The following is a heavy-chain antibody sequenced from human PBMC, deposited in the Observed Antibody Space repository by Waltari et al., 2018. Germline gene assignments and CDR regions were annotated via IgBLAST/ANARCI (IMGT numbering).Heavy chain of an antibody. J-gene: IGHJ4*02. CDR2: ISSSISTI. CDR1: GFTFSSYS. CDR3: AREWAAAGTGEGVVDY. Sequence: EVQLVESGGGLVQPGGSLRLSCAASGFTFSSYSMNWVRQAPGKGLEWVSYISSSISTIYYADSVKGRFTISRDNAKNSLYLQMNSLRAEDTAVYYCAREWAAAGTGEGVVDYWGQGTLVTVSS. D-gene: IGHD6-13*01. V-gene: IGHV3-48*01.